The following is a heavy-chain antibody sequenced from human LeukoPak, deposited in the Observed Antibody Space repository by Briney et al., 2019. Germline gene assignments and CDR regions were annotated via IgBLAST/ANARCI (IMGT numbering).Heavy chain of an antibody. CDR1: GFTFSSYW. J-gene: IGHJ5*02. CDR3: AREAYYDSSGPFDP. CDR2: INSDGSST. V-gene: IGHV3-74*01. D-gene: IGHD3-22*01. Sequence: GGSLRLSCAASGFTFSSYWMHWVRQAPGKGLVWVSRINSDGSSTSYADSVKGRFTISRDNDKNTLYLQMNSLRVEDTAVYYCAREAYYDSSGPFDPWGQGTLVTVSS.